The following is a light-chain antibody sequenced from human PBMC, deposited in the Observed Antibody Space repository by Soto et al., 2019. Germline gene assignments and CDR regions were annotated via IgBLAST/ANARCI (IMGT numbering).Light chain of an antibody. CDR1: QSVNSK. CDR2: GAS. Sequence: VVLTQSPGTLSLSPGERGTLSCRASQSVNSKLAWYQQKPGRAPRLLIYGASTRATGIPARFSGSGSGTEFTLTINSLQSADFAVYYCQHYDNWPYTFGQGTLLEIK. CDR3: QHYDNWPYT. V-gene: IGKV3-15*01. J-gene: IGKJ2*01.